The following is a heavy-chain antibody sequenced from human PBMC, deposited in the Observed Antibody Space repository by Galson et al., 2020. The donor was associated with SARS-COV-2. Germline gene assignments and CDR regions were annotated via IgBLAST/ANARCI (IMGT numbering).Heavy chain of an antibody. D-gene: IGHD6-19*01. J-gene: IGHJ4*02. CDR2: IFSDGSEK. Sequence: GQSLKISCAASGFTYSDHAMHWVRQAPGKGLEWAAQIFSDGSEKYYGDSVRGRFTISRDSSKNTVYLQMNNLRVDDTAVYYCARDGQSSRGWAFDYWGQGTLLTVSS. CDR1: GFTYSDHA. V-gene: IGHV3-33*01. CDR3: ARDGQSSRGWAFDY.